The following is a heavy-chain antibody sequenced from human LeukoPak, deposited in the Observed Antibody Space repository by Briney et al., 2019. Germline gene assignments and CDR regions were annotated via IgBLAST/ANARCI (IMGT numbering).Heavy chain of an antibody. CDR2: IRYDGSNK. J-gene: IGHJ4*02. D-gene: IGHD3-10*01. CDR3: AKDFGDYGSGIYYFDY. CDR1: GFTFSSYG. Sequence: GGSLRLSCAASGFTFSSYGMHWVRQAPGKGLEWVAFIRYDGSNKYYADSVKGRFTISRDNSKNSLYLQMNSLRAEDTALYYCAKDFGDYGSGIYYFDYWGQGTLVTVSS. V-gene: IGHV3-30*02.